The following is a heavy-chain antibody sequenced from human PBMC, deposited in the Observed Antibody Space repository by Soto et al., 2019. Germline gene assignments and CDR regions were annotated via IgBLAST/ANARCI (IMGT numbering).Heavy chain of an antibody. Sequence: PGGSLRLSCAASGFTFSDIWLHWVRQAPGKGLVWVARINNDGSDTSYADSVKGRFTMSRDNAKNMVYLQMNSLGVEDTAVYYCGSVFEYWGQGTQVTVSS. V-gene: IGHV3-74*01. CDR3: GSVFEY. CDR1: GFTFSDIW. J-gene: IGHJ4*02. CDR2: INNDGSDT.